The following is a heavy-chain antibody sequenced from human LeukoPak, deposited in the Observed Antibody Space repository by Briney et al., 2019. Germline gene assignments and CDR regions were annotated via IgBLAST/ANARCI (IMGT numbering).Heavy chain of an antibody. Sequence: RPSETLSLTCTVSGNSISRYYWSWIRQPPGKGLEWIGYIYYSGSTNYNPSLKSRVTISVDTSKNQFSLKLSSVTAADTAVYYCARAGPGGSGSYDAFDIWGQGTMVTVSS. CDR3: ARAGPGGSGSYDAFDI. V-gene: IGHV4-59*01. J-gene: IGHJ3*02. CDR1: GNSISRYY. D-gene: IGHD3-10*01. CDR2: IYYSGST.